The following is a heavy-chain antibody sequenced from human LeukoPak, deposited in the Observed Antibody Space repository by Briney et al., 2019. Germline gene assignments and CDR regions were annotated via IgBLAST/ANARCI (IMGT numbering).Heavy chain of an antibody. D-gene: IGHD1-14*01. V-gene: IGHV4-59*01. CDR2: IYYSGST. J-gene: IGHJ4*02. Sequence: SETLSLTCTVSGDSINKYYWSWIRQPPGKGLEWIGYIYYSGSTNYNPSLKSRVTISIDTSKKQVSLKLSSVTAADTAVYYCARVSPRPRFDSWGQGTLVTVSS. CDR3: ARVSPRPRFDS. CDR1: GDSINKYY.